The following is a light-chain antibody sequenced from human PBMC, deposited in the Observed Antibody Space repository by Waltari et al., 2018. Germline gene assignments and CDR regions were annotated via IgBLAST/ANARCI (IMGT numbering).Light chain of an antibody. J-gene: IGKJ4*01. Sequence: DIQLTQSPSFLSASVGDRVTITCRASQGISSYLAWHQQKPGKAPKLLIYAASTLQRGVPSRFSGSGSGTEFTLTISSLQPEDFATYYCQQLNSYPTFGGGTKVEIK. V-gene: IGKV1-9*01. CDR2: AAS. CDR3: QQLNSYPT. CDR1: QGISSY.